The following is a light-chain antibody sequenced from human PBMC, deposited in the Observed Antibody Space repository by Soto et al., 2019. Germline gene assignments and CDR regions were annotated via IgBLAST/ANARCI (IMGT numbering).Light chain of an antibody. CDR1: HSVGST. V-gene: IGKV3-20*01. CDR3: QQYGSSGT. CDR2: GAS. J-gene: IGKJ1*01. Sequence: TVMTQSPATLSVSPGERATLSCRASHSVGSTLAWYQQKPGQAPRLLIYGASNRATGIPDRFSGSGSGTDFTLTISRLEPEDFAVYYCQQYGSSGTFGQGTKVDIK.